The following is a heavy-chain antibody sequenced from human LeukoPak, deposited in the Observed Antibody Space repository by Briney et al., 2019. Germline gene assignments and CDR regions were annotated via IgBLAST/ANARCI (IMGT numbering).Heavy chain of an antibody. Sequence: PSETLSLTCAVSGASISSDKWWSWVRQPPGKGLEWIGEINHSGNTNYSPSLKSRVTMSADKSKNEFSLRLTSVTAADTAVCYCARAGVWLPAVWGQGTLVTVSS. V-gene: IGHV4-4*02. D-gene: IGHD3-9*01. CDR2: INHSGNT. CDR3: ARAGVWLPAV. CDR1: GASISSDKW. J-gene: IGHJ4*02.